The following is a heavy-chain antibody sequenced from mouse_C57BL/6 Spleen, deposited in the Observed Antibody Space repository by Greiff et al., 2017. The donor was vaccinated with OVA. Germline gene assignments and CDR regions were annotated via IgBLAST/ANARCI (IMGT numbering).Heavy chain of an antibody. D-gene: IGHD1-1*01. V-gene: IGHV1-62-2*01. Sequence: VQGVESGAELVKPGASVKLSCKASGYTFTEYTIHWVKQRSGQGLEWIGWFYPGSGSIKYNEKFKDKATLTADKSSSTVYMELSRLTSEDSAVYFCARHEDYYGSSPHWYFDVWGTGTTVTVSS. CDR3: ARHEDYYGSSPHWYFDV. CDR2: FYPGSGSI. CDR1: GYTFTEYT. J-gene: IGHJ1*03.